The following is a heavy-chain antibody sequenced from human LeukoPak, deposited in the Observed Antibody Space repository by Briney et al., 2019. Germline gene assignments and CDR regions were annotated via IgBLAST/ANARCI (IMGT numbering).Heavy chain of an antibody. CDR2: INHSGST. D-gene: IGHD5-12*01. CDR3: ARGAHATIEELESTGFDY. CDR1: GGSFSGYY. J-gene: IGHJ4*02. Sequence: PSETLSLTCAVYGGSFSGYYWSWIRQPPGKGLEWIGEINHSGSTNYNPSLKSRVTISVDTSKNQFSLKLSSVTAADTAVYYCARGAHATIEELESTGFDYWGQGTLVTASS. V-gene: IGHV4-34*01.